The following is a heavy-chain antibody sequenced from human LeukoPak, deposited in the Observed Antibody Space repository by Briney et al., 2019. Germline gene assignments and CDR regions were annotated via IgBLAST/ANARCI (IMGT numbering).Heavy chain of an antibody. CDR2: ISGSGGST. Sequence: GGSLRLSCSASGFTFSSYAMHWVRQAPGKGLEWVSAISGSGGSTYYADSVKGRFTISRDNSKNTLYLQMNSLRAEDTAVYYCARDTDTAMVIDHYYYGMDVWGQGTTVTVSS. CDR1: GFTFSSYA. D-gene: IGHD5-18*01. CDR3: ARDTDTAMVIDHYYYGMDV. V-gene: IGHV3-23*01. J-gene: IGHJ6*02.